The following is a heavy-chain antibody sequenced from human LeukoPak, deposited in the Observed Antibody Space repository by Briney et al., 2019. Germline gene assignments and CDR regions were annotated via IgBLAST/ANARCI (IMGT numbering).Heavy chain of an antibody. D-gene: IGHD2-15*01. CDR1: GGTFISYA. V-gene: IGHV1-69*13. CDR3: ARAISPDCSGGSCYPEYFDY. CDR2: IIPIFGTA. J-gene: IGHJ4*02. Sequence: ASVKVSCKASGGTFISYAISWVRQAPGQGLEWMGGIIPIFGTANYAQKFQGRVTITADESTSTAYMELSSLRSEDTAVYYCARAISPDCSGGSCYPEYFDYWGQGTLVTVSS.